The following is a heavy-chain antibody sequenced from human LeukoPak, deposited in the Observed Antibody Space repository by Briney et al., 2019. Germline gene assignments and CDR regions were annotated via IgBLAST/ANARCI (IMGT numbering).Heavy chain of an antibody. CDR3: ARAQTYSGYTARYFDY. Sequence: GGSLRLSCAASGFTFSSYSMNWVRQAPGKGLEWVSYISSSSSTIYYADSVKGRFTISRDNAKHSLYLQMNSLRAEDTAVYYCARAQTYSGYTARYFDYWGQGTLVTVSS. CDR2: ISSSSSTI. D-gene: IGHD5-12*01. CDR1: GFTFSSYS. J-gene: IGHJ4*02. V-gene: IGHV3-48*04.